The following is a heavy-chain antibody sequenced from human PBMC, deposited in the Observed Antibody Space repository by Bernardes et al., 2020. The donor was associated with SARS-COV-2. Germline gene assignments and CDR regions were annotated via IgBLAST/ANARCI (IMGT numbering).Heavy chain of an antibody. Sequence: GPTLVKPTQTLTLTCTFSGFSLSTAGVGVAWIRQPPGKALEWLALIYWDDDQRYSPSLRSRLTITKDTSKSQVVLAMTNMDPVDTAPYFCAPRASFYDYGDVYYSGFDYWGQGTLVTVSS. CDR3: APRASFYDYGDVYYSGFDY. D-gene: IGHD3-10*01. CDR1: GFSLSTAGVG. J-gene: IGHJ4*02. CDR2: IYWDDDQ. V-gene: IGHV2-5*02.